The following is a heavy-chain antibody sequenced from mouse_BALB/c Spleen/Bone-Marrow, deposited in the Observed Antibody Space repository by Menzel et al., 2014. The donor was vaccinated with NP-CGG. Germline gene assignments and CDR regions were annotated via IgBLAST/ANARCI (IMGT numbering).Heavy chain of an antibody. CDR2: ISSGGSYT. CDR3: ARHGITRLLDY. CDR1: GFTFSSYA. V-gene: IGHV5-9-3*01. D-gene: IGHD2-4*01. J-gene: IGHJ2*01. Sequence: EVKLQESGGGLVKPGGSLKLSCAASGFTFSSYAMSWVRQTPEKRLEWVATISSGGSYTYYPDSVKGRFTISRDNAKNTLYLQMSSLRSEDTAMYYCARHGITRLLDYWGQGTTLTGSS.